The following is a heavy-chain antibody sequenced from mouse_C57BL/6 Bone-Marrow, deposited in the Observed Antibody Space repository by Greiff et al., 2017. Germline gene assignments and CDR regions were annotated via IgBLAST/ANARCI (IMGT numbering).Heavy chain of an antibody. CDR2: IDPEDGDT. V-gene: IGHV14-1*01. CDR3: TPYDYERDY. CDR1: GFNIKDYY. J-gene: IGHJ2*01. Sequence: EVQLQQSGAELVRPGASVKSSCTASGFNIKDYYMYWVKQRPEQGLEWIGRIDPEDGDTEYAPKFQGKATMTADTSSNTAYLQLSSLTSEDTAVYYCTPYDYERDYWGQGTTLTVSS. D-gene: IGHD2-4*01.